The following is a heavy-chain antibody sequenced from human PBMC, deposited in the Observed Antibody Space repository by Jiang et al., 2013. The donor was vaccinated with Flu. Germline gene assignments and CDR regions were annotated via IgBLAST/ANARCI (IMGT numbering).Heavy chain of an antibody. V-gene: IGHV3-53*01. D-gene: IGHD2-8*01. CDR2: IYSGGST. CDR1: GFTVSSNY. CDR3: ASSGRMGAFDI. Sequence: SGFTVSSNYMSWVRQAPGKGLEWVSVIYSGGSTYYADSVKGRFTISRDNSKNTLYLQMNSLRAEDTAVYYCASSGRMGAFDIWGQGTMVTVSS. J-gene: IGHJ3*02.